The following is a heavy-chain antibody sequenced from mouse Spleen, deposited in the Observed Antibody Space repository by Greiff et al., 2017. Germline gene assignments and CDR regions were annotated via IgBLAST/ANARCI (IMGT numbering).Heavy chain of an antibody. CDR3: TRRGDYFHY. Sequence: QVQLQQSGAELVRPGASVTLSCKASGYTFTDYEMHWVKQTPVHGLEWIGAIDPETGGTAYNQKFKGKAILTADKSSSTAYMELRSLTSEDSAVYYCTRRGDYFHYWGQGTTLTVSS. CDR2: IDPETGGT. V-gene: IGHV1-15*01. J-gene: IGHJ2*01. CDR1: GYTFTDYE.